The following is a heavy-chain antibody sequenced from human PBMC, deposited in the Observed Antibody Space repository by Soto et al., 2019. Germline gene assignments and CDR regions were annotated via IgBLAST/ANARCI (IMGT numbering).Heavy chain of an antibody. Sequence: GGSLRLSCAASGFTFTRYSMNWVRQAPGKGLEWVSSISSTTNYIYYGDSMKGRFTISRDNAKNSMYLEMNSLRAEDTAVYYCARESEDLTSNFDYWGQGTLVTVS. J-gene: IGHJ4*02. V-gene: IGHV3-21*06. CDR3: ARESEDLTSNFDY. CDR2: ISSTTNYI. CDR1: GFTFTRYS.